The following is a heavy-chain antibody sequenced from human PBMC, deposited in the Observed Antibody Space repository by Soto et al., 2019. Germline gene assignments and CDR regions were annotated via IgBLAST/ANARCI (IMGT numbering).Heavy chain of an antibody. CDR1: GGSISSGDYY. Sequence: PSETLSLTCTVSGGSISSGDYYWSWIRQPPGKGLEWIGYIYYSGSTYYNPSLKSRVTISVDTSKNQFSLKLSSVTAADTAVYYCARDVDTAMGPKGMDVWGQGTTVTVSS. D-gene: IGHD5-18*01. V-gene: IGHV4-30-4*01. J-gene: IGHJ6*02. CDR2: IYYSGST. CDR3: ARDVDTAMGPKGMDV.